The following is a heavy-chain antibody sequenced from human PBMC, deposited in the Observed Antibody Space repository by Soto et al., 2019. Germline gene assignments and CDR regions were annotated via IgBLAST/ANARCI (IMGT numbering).Heavy chain of an antibody. CDR1: GGTFSSYA. J-gene: IGHJ2*01. D-gene: IGHD4-17*01. CDR3: ARDLSTVVTPEYFDL. CDR2: IIPIFGTA. Sequence: SVKVSCKASGGTFSSYAISWVRQAPGQGLEWMGGIIPIFGTANYAQKFQGRVTITADESTSTAYMELSSLRSEDTAVYYCARDLSTVVTPEYFDLWGRGTLVTVSS. V-gene: IGHV1-69*13.